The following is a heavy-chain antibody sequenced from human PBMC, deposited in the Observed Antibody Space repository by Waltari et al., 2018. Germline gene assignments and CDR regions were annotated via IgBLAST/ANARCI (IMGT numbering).Heavy chain of an antibody. CDR3: AREGPDMITFGGVISELPFFDY. D-gene: IGHD3-16*02. CDR2: IIPIFGTA. J-gene: IGHJ4*02. CDR1: GGTFSSYA. Sequence: QVQLVQSGAEVKKPGSSVKVSCKASGGTFSSYAISWVRQAPGQGLEWMGGIIPIFGTANNAQKCQGRVTITADESTSTAYMELGSLRSEDTAVYYCAREGPDMITFGGVISELPFFDYWGQGTLVTVSS. V-gene: IGHV1-69*13.